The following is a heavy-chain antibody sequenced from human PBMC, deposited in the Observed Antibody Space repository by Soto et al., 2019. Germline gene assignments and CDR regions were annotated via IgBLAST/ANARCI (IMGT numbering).Heavy chain of an antibody. CDR2: IYHTEST. J-gene: IGHJ5*02. V-gene: IGHV4-4*02. Sequence: QVQLQESGPGLVKPSGTLSLTCGVSVSGGSMSSNNWWSWVRQSPGKGPEWIGEIYHTESTHYNPSLKSRVTILIDMSKNQFSLKLSSVTAADTAVYYCARRSRSWFDAWGPGTLVTVSS. D-gene: IGHD1-1*01. CDR3: ARRSRSWFDA. CDR1: GGSMSSNNW.